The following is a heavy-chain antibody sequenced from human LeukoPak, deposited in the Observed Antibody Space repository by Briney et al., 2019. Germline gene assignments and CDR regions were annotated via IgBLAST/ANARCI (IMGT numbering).Heavy chain of an antibody. J-gene: IGHJ4*02. Sequence: PGGSLRLSCAASGFTFSSYAMSWVRQAPGKGLEWVSAISGSGGSTYYADSVKGRFTISRDNSKNTLYLQMNSLRAEDTAVYYCAKGGSLGYCSSTSCYTRYYFDYWGQGPRSPSPQ. CDR1: GFTFSSYA. CDR2: ISGSGGST. D-gene: IGHD2-2*02. V-gene: IGHV3-23*01. CDR3: AKGGSLGYCSSTSCYTRYYFDY.